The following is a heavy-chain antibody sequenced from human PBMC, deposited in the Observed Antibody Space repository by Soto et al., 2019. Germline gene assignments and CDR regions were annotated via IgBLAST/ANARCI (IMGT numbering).Heavy chain of an antibody. CDR1: GGSISSGGYS. V-gene: IGHV4-30-2*01. D-gene: IGHD2-15*01. J-gene: IGHJ4*02. CDR3: ARGQVVAAQH. CDR2: IYHSGST. Sequence: QLQLQESGSGLVKPSQTLSLTCAVSGGSISSGGYSCSWIRQPPGEGLERIGYIYHSGSTYYNPSLKSRVPISADASKNQFSLALSSVTSADTAVYYCARGQVVAAQHWGQGTLVTVSS.